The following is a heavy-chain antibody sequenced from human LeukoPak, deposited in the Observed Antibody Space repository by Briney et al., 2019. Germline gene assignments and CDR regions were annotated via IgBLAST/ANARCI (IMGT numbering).Heavy chain of an antibody. CDR3: ARDRRFGDYLDAFDI. J-gene: IGHJ3*02. CDR1: GGSISSGGYY. D-gene: IGHD4-17*01. Sequence: SETLSLTCTVSGGSISSGGYYWSWIRQHPGKGLEWIVYIYYSGSTYYNPSLKSRVTISVDTSKNQFSLKLSSVTAADTAVYYCARDRRFGDYLDAFDIWGQGTMVTVSS. V-gene: IGHV4-31*03. CDR2: IYYSGST.